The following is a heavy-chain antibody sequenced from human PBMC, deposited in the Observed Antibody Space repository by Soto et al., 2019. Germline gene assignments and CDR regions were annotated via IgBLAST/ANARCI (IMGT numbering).Heavy chain of an antibody. CDR2: LSGTGGTT. Sequence: EVQLLESGGGLVQPGGSLRLSCAASGFAFSSYAMTWVRQAPGKGLEWVSALSGTGGTTYSADSVRGRFTIARDNSKNTLYLHMNGLSPEESAIYYCAKFIVGTGGSGAWPWFLDSWGQGTLVTVSS. CDR3: AKFIVGTGGSGAWPWFLDS. CDR1: GFAFSSYA. D-gene: IGHD3-10*01. J-gene: IGHJ4*02. V-gene: IGHV3-23*01.